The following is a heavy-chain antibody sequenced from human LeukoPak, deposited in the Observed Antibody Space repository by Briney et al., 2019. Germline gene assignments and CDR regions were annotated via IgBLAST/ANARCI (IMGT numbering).Heavy chain of an antibody. J-gene: IGHJ4*02. CDR2: INHSGST. CDR1: GGSFSGYY. V-gene: IGHV4-34*01. Sequence: SETLSLTCAVYGGSFSGYYWSWIRQPPGKGLEWIGEINHSGSTNYNPSLKSRVTISVDKSKNQFSLKLNSVTAADTAAYYCARGIPGYYDTSGYYYDYWGQGTLVTVSS. D-gene: IGHD3-22*01. CDR3: ARGIPGYYDTSGYYYDY.